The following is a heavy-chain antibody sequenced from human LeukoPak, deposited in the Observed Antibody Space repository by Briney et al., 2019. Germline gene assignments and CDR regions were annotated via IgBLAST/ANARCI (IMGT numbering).Heavy chain of an antibody. D-gene: IGHD6-25*01. J-gene: IGHJ5*02. CDR3: ARVPSGGNKFDP. CDR2: ISTDNGNT. Sequence: GASVKVSCRASGYSFTSHGISWARQAPGRGLEWMGWISTDNGNTNYVQNLQGRVSMTRDTFTSTVYMELRSLRSDDTAVYYCARVPSGGNKFDPWGQGTLVTVSS. CDR1: GYSFTSHG. V-gene: IGHV1-18*01.